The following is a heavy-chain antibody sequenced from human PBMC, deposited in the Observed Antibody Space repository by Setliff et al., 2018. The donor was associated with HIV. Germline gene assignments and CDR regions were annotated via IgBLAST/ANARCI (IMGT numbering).Heavy chain of an antibody. CDR3: TKGGAHDRRKFIDY. CDR1: GGTFTSYV. J-gene: IGHJ4*02. V-gene: IGHV1-69*10. Sequence: ASVKVSCKASGGTFTSYVISWVRQAPGQGLEWMGGIIPILGIASYSQKFQGRVTITADKSTSTAYMELSSLRAEDTAVYYCTKGGAHDRRKFIDYWGQGTLVTVSS. CDR2: IIPILGIA. D-gene: IGHD3-16*01.